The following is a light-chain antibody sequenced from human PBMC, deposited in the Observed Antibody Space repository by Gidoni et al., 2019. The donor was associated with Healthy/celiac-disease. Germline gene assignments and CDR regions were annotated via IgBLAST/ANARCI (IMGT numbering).Light chain of an antibody. Sequence: DIVMTQSPLSLPVTPGEPASISCRSSPSRLHSNGYNYLDWYLQKPGQSPQLLIYLGSNRASGVPDRFSGSGSGTDFTLKSSRVEAEDVGVYYCMQALQTPLTFGGGTKVEIK. CDR1: PSRLHSNGYNY. J-gene: IGKJ4*01. V-gene: IGKV2-28*01. CDR2: LGS. CDR3: MQALQTPLT.